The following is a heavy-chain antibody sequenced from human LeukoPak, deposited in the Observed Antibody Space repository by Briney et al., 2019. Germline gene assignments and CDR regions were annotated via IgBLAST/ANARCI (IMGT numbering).Heavy chain of an antibody. CDR1: GFTFSRYS. Sequence: PGGSLRLSCAASGFTFSRYSMNWVRQAPGKGLEWVSYISSSSSTIYYADSVKGRFTISRDNTKNSLYLQMNSLRAEDTAVYYGARVRFPTSNRDGYSDYWGQGTLVTVSS. CDR2: ISSSSSTI. J-gene: IGHJ4*02. V-gene: IGHV3-48*04. D-gene: IGHD5-24*01. CDR3: ARVRFPTSNRDGYSDY.